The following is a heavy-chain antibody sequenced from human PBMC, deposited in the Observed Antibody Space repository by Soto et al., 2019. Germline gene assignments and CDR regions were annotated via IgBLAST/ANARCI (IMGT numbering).Heavy chain of an antibody. J-gene: IGHJ4*02. Sequence: GGSLRLSCAASGFIFSNYWMSWVRQAPGKGLEWVANIKQDGSEKYYVDSVKGRFTISRDNAKNSLYLQMNSLRAEDTAVHYCARPSPSFDSWGRGTLVTVSS. CDR3: ARPSPSFDS. V-gene: IGHV3-7*01. CDR2: IKQDGSEK. CDR1: GFIFSNYW.